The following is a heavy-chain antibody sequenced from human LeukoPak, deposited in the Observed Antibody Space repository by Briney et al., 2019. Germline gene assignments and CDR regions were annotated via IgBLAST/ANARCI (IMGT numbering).Heavy chain of an antibody. CDR2: IYPGDSDT. D-gene: IGHD3-10*01. CDR3: ARHGSGSRGIAPYYFDY. J-gene: IGHJ4*02. Sequence: GESLKISCKGSGYSFTSYWIGWVRQMPGKGLEWMGIIYPGDSDTRYSPSFQGQVTTSADKSISTAYLQWSSLKASDTAMYYCARHGSGSRGIAPYYFDYWGQGTLVTVSS. V-gene: IGHV5-51*01. CDR1: GYSFTSYW.